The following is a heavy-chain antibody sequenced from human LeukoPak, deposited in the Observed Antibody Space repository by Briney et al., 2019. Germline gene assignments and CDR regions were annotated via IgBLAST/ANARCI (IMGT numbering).Heavy chain of an antibody. CDR2: IIPILGIA. D-gene: IGHD3-22*01. CDR1: GGTFSSYT. J-gene: IGHJ6*02. Sequence: SVKVSCKVSGGTFSSYTISWVRQAPGQGLEWMGRIIPILGIANYAQKFQGRVTITADKSTSTAYMELSSLRSEDTAVYYCARVGVDSSGYYRPNYYYYYGMDVWGQGTTVTVSS. CDR3: ARVGVDSSGYYRPNYYYYYGMDV. V-gene: IGHV1-69*02.